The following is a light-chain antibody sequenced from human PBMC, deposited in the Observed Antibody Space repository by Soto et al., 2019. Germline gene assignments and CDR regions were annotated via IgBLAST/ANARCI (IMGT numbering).Light chain of an antibody. J-gene: IGKJ1*01. V-gene: IGKV3-20*01. CDR3: QQYIASPRT. CDR1: QTVNRNY. Sequence: EIVLTQSPGTLALSLGDEATLSCRASQTVNRNYLAWYLQKPGQPPRLLVYGVSNRAPGVPDRFSGGGSGTDFTLTIARLEPDDFGTYYCQQYIASPRTFGQGTRVDVK. CDR2: GVS.